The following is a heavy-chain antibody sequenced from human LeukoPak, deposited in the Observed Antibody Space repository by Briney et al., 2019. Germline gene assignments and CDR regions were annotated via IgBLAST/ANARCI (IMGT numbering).Heavy chain of an antibody. D-gene: IGHD2-15*01. CDR2: INHSGST. J-gene: IGHJ5*02. V-gene: IGHV4-34*01. CDR1: GGSFSGYY. CDR3: ARGCMVVAAYNPSPNWFEP. Sequence: SETLSLTCAVYGGSFSGYYWSWIRQPPGKGLEWIGEINHSGSTNYNPSLKSRVTISVDTSKNQFSLKLSSVTAADTAVYYCARGCMVVAAYNPSPNWFEPWGQGTLVTVSS.